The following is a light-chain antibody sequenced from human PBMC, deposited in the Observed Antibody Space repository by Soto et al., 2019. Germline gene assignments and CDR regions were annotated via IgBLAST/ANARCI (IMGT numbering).Light chain of an antibody. CDR3: QQSYSTPIT. V-gene: IGKV1-39*01. Sequence: DIQMTQSPSSLSASVGDRVTITCRASQSIRFYLNWYQQKPGNAPKVLIYAASNLQTGVPSRFSGSGSGTDFTLTINSLQPEDFATYSCQQSYSTPITFGQGTRREIK. CDR1: QSIRFY. CDR2: AAS. J-gene: IGKJ5*01.